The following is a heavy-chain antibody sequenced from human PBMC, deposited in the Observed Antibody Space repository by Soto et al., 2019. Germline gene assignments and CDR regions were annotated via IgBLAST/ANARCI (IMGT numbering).Heavy chain of an antibody. J-gene: IGHJ4*02. CDR1: GFTFSSYG. V-gene: IGHV3-21*01. Sequence: EVQLVESGGGLVKPGGSLRLSCAASGFTFSSYGMNWVRQAPGKGLEWVSSISSSSSYIYYADSVKGRFTISRDNAKNSLYLQMNSLRAEDTAVYYCARGTIEDIVVVVAATYDYWGQGTLVTVSS. D-gene: IGHD2-15*01. CDR3: ARGTIEDIVVVVAATYDY. CDR2: ISSSSSYI.